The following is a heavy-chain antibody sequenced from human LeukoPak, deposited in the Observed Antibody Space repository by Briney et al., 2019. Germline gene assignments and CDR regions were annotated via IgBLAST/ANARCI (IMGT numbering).Heavy chain of an antibody. CDR3: VRGAGLIYSDRGGIRGYFDY. V-gene: IGHV4-4*02. Sequence: SETLSLTCAVSGDSISNDNWWSWVRQPPGKGLEWIGEIHHSGNTNYNPSLRSRATTSMDKSKNHVSLKVNSVTAADTAVYYCVRGAGLIYSDRGGIRGYFDYWGQGALVTVSS. J-gene: IGHJ4*02. CDR1: GDSISNDNW. D-gene: IGHD3-22*01. CDR2: IHHSGNT.